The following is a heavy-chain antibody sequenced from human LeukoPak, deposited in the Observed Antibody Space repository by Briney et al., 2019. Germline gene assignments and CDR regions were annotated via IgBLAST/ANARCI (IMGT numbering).Heavy chain of an antibody. J-gene: IGHJ4*02. CDR2: IFYSGNT. Sequence: PSETLSLTCTVSGDSITSHYWSWVRQAPGKGLEWIGYIFYSGNTNYSPSLKSRVTISLDTSKKQFSLKLRSVTAADTAVYYCARAVHCSGGSCYFDYWGQGTLVTVSS. D-gene: IGHD2-15*01. CDR3: ARAVHCSGGSCYFDY. CDR1: GDSITSHY. V-gene: IGHV4-59*11.